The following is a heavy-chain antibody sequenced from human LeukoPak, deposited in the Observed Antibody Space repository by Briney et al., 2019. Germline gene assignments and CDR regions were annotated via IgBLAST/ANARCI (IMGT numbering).Heavy chain of an antibody. Sequence: SETLSLTCTVSGGAINDYYWSWIRQPPGKGLEWIAYIHYSGTTNYNPSLKSRVTISLDTSKNQFSLKLSSVTAADTAVYYCASTHSSGKSDYWGQGTLVAVSS. CDR2: IHYSGTT. V-gene: IGHV4-59*01. J-gene: IGHJ4*02. CDR3: ASTHSSGKSDY. CDR1: GGAINDYY. D-gene: IGHD3-10*01.